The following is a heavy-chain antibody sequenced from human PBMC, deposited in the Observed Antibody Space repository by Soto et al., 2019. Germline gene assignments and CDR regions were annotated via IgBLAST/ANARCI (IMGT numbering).Heavy chain of an antibody. Sequence: PSETRSRTWAVSGGSFTSNNWWTCFRQPPGQGLEWIGEIYRTGSTNYNPSLKSRVTISLDKSENQFSLKVTSLTAADTAVYYCASRDPGTSVDYWGQGTLVTVSS. V-gene: IGHV4-4*02. J-gene: IGHJ4*02. CDR1: GGSFTSNNW. D-gene: IGHD1-7*01. CDR2: IYRTGST. CDR3: ASRDPGTSVDY.